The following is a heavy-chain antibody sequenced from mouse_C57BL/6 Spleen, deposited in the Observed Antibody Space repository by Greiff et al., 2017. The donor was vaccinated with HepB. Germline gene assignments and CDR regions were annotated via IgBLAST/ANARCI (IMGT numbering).Heavy chain of an antibody. V-gene: IGHV1-4*01. J-gene: IGHJ4*01. CDR2: INPSSGYT. CDR1: GYTFTSYT. Sequence: VQLQQSGAELARPGASVKMSCKASGYTFTSYTMHWVKQRPGQGLEWIGYINPSSGYTKYNQKFKDKATLTAEKSSSTAYMQLSSRTSEDSAVYYCARAGYGNSYAMDYWGQGTSVTVSS. D-gene: IGHD2-1*01. CDR3: ARAGYGNSYAMDY.